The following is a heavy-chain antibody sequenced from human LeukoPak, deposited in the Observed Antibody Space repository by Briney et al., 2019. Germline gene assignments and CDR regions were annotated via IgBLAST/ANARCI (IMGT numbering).Heavy chain of an antibody. J-gene: IGHJ4*02. V-gene: IGHV4-28*05. Sequence: PSDTLSLTCAVSGYSISSSTWWGWIRQPPGKGLEWIGYIYYSGSIYYNPSLKSRVTMSVDTSQNQFSLKLRSVTAVDTAVYYCAKIGYCRTTTCPGAFDYWGQGTLVTVSS. CDR1: GYSISSSTW. CDR2: IYYSGSI. D-gene: IGHD2-2*03. CDR3: AKIGYCRTTTCPGAFDY.